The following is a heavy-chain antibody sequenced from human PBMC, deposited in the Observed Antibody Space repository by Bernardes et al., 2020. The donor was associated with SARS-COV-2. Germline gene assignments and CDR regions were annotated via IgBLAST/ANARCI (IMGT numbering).Heavy chain of an antibody. CDR3: SRGLPARWRQLDFDY. CDR1: GFNFGDYG. D-gene: IGHD1-1*01. CDR2: IRSEAYGGTT. V-gene: IGHV3-49*03. J-gene: IGHJ4*02. Sequence: GGSLRLSCTCSGFNFGDYGMSWFRQAPGKGLEWVGLIRSEAYGGTTEYAATVDGRFTISRDDSKGVAYLQMNSLKSEDTAVYYCSRGLPARWRQLDFDYWGQGNLVTVSS.